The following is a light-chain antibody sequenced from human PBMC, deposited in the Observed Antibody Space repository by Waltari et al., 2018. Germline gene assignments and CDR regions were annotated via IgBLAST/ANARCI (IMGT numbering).Light chain of an antibody. Sequence: HSALTQPASVSGSPGQSISISCAGTTSDIGPHDLVSWYQKYPGKSPKLIIYEVKNRPSDISPRFSASKSGDTASLTISGLQAEDEAEYYCASYVNSFALVFGGGTKVSVL. V-gene: IGLV2-14*01. J-gene: IGLJ2*01. CDR3: ASYVNSFALV. CDR1: TSDIGPHDL. CDR2: EVK.